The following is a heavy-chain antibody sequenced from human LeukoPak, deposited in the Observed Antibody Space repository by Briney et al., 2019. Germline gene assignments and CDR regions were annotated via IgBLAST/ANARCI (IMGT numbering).Heavy chain of an antibody. J-gene: IGHJ4*02. CDR2: IKQDGSEK. CDR1: GFAFSSHS. Sequence: GGSLRLSCAAAGFAFSSHSMNWVRQAPGKGLEWVANIKQDGSEKYYVDSVKGRFTISRDNAKNSLYLQMNSLRAEDTAVYYCARVDSFSSTLDYWGQGTLVTVSS. D-gene: IGHD6-13*01. CDR3: ARVDSFSSTLDY. V-gene: IGHV3-7*01.